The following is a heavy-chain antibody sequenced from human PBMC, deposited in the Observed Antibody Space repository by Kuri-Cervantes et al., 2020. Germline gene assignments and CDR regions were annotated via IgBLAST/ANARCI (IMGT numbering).Heavy chain of an antibody. CDR3: ARARGGDY. Sequence: ETLSLTCAASGFTVSSNYMSWVRQAPGKGLEWVSVIHSGGSTYYGHSVKGRFTISRDNSKNTLYLQMNSLRAEDTAVYYCARARGGDYWGQGTLVTVSS. V-gene: IGHV3-53*01. CDR2: IHSGGST. J-gene: IGHJ4*02. D-gene: IGHD3-16*01. CDR1: GFTVSSNY.